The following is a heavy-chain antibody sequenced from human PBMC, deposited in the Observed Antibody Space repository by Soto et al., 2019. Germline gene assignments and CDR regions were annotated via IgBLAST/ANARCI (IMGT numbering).Heavy chain of an antibody. V-gene: IGHV3-73*02. CDR1: GFTFSGSA. CDR3: TRREESSSSWYYDYYGMDV. J-gene: IGHJ6*02. CDR2: IRSKANSYAT. D-gene: IGHD6-13*01. Sequence: EVQLVESGGGLVQPGGSLKLSCAASGFTFSGSAMHWVRQASGKGLEWVGRIRSKANSYATAYAASVKGRFTISRDDSKNTAYLQMNSLKTEDTPVYYCTRREESSSSWYYDYYGMDVWGQGTTVTVSS.